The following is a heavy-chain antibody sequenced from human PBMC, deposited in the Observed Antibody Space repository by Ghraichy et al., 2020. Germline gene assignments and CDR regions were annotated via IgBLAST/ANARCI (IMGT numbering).Heavy chain of an antibody. V-gene: IGHV7-4-1*02. CDR2: ISTNTGNP. CDR1: GYRFSDYA. D-gene: IGHD6-19*01. Sequence: ASVKVSCKASGYRFSDYAMNWVRQAPGQGLEWMGWISTNTGNPTYAQGFTGRFVFSLDTSVSTAYLQISSLKPEDTAVYYCRKDRQWQASYGMDVWGQGTTVTVSS. CDR3: RKDRQWQASYGMDV. J-gene: IGHJ6*02.